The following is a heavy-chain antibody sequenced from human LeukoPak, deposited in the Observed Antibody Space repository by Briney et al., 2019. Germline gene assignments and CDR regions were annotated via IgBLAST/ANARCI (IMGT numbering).Heavy chain of an antibody. CDR1: GYTFTSYA. V-gene: IGHV1-3*01. J-gene: IGHJ4*02. Sequence: ASVKVSCKASGYTFTSYAMHWVRQAPGQRLEWMGWINAGNGNTKYSQKFQGRVTITRDTSASTAYMELSGLRSEDTAVYYCARDSTQWLVRGYFDYWGQGTLVTVSS. CDR3: ARDSTQWLVRGYFDY. D-gene: IGHD6-19*01. CDR2: INAGNGNT.